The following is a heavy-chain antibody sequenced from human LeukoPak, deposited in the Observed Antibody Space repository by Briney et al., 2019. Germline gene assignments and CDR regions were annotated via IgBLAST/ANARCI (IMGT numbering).Heavy chain of an antibody. CDR2: ISGSGGST. Sequence: GGSLRLSCAASGFTFSSYAMSWVRQAPGKGLEWVSAISGSGGSTYYADSVRGRFTISRDNSKNTLYLQMNSLRAEDTAVYYCAKGRGYDLANFDYWGQGTLVTVSS. V-gene: IGHV3-23*01. CDR1: GFTFSSYA. J-gene: IGHJ4*02. CDR3: AKGRGYDLANFDY. D-gene: IGHD5-12*01.